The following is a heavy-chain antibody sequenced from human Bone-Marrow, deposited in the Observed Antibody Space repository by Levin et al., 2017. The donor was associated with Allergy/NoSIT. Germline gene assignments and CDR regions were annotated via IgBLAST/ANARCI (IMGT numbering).Heavy chain of an antibody. J-gene: IGHJ4*02. Sequence: SGPTLVKPTQTLTLTCTFSNFSLSRRGVGVGWIRQSPGKAPEWLAVLYWDGDKRYSPSLKSRVTISKDTSENQVVLTMANVDPVDTATYYCAHTLRLGELGAGYFDYWGQGTLVTVSS. CDR2: LYWDGDK. D-gene: IGHD3-16*01. V-gene: IGHV2-5*02. CDR3: AHTLRLGELGAGYFDY. CDR1: NFSLSRRGVG.